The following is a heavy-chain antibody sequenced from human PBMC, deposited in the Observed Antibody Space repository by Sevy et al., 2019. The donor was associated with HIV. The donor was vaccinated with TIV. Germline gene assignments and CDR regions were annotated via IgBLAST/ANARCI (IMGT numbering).Heavy chain of an antibody. J-gene: IGHJ6*02. CDR1: GFTFSSYS. D-gene: IGHD3-10*01. CDR3: ARNEAVRGVITTLDYYYGMDV. CDR2: ISSSSSVI. V-gene: IGHV3-48*02. Sequence: GGSLRLSCAASGFTFSSYSMNWVRQAPGKGLEWVSYISSSSSVIYYASSVKGRFTISRDNAKNSLYLQMNSLRDEDTAVYYCARNEAVRGVITTLDYYYGMDVWGQGTTVTVSS.